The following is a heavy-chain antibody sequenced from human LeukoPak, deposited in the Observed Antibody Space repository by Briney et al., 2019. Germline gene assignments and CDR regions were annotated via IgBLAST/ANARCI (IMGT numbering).Heavy chain of an antibody. D-gene: IGHD1-14*01. J-gene: IGHJ3*02. V-gene: IGHV4-59*01. CDR2: IYYSGST. CDR1: GGSITSYY. CDR3: ATGTPTFAFNI. Sequence: PSETLSLTCTVSGGSITSYYWSWIRQPPGKGLEWIGYIYYSGSTNYNPSLKTRVTILLDTSKNQFSLKLSSVTAADTAVYYCATGTPTFAFNIWGLGTMVTVSS.